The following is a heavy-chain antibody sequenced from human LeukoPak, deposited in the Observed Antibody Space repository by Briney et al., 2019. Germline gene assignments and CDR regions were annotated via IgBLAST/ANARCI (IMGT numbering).Heavy chain of an antibody. CDR3: ARDDSSGLYYFDY. J-gene: IGHJ4*02. Sequence: GGSLRLSCSATGFTFTTYGMIWVRQAPGKELEWVSGIGGSGTRTYYADCVKGRFTISRDNSKNTLYLQMTSLRAEDTAVYYCARDDSSGLYYFDYWGQGALVTVSS. CDR2: IGGSGTRT. CDR1: GFTFTTYG. V-gene: IGHV3-23*01. D-gene: IGHD3-22*01.